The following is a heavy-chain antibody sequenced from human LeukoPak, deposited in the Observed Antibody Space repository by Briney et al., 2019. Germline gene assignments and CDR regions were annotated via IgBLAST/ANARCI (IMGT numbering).Heavy chain of an antibody. J-gene: IGHJ4*02. Sequence: ASVKVSCKASGYTFTRFYLYWLRQAPGQGLEWMRTINPNGNTPRYAQKFQGRVTMTKDTSTSTIYLELTSLRSEDTAVYYCARDSDILNGYYISAYWGQGTLVTVSS. CDR1: GYTFTRFY. CDR3: ARDSDILNGYYISAY. V-gene: IGHV1-46*01. CDR2: INPNGNTP. D-gene: IGHD3-9*01.